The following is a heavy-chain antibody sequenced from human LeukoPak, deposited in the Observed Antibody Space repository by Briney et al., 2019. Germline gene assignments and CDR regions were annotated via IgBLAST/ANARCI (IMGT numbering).Heavy chain of an antibody. D-gene: IGHD2-15*01. CDR3: AKSPLGYCSGGSCYAVFFFDY. CDR1: GFTFSSYA. V-gene: IGHV3-23*01. J-gene: IGHJ4*02. CDR2: ISGSGGST. Sequence: GGSLRLSCAASGFTFSSYAMSWVRQAPGKGLEWVSAISGSGGSTYYADSVKGRFTISRDNSKNTLYLQMNSLRAEDTAVYYCAKSPLGYCSGGSCYAVFFFDYWGQGTLVTVSS.